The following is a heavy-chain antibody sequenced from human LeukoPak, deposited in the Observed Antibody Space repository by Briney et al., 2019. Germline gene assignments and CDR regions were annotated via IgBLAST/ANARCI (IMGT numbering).Heavy chain of an antibody. J-gene: IGHJ4*02. D-gene: IGHD2-15*01. Sequence: SETLSLTCTVSGGSISSGDYYWSWIRQPPGKGLEWIGYIYYSGSTYYNPSLKSRVTISVDTSKNQFSLKLSSVTAADTAVYYCARVAPDKPFFGYWGQGTLVTVSS. CDR1: GGSISSGDYY. V-gene: IGHV4-30-4*01. CDR2: IYYSGST. CDR3: ARVAPDKPFFGY.